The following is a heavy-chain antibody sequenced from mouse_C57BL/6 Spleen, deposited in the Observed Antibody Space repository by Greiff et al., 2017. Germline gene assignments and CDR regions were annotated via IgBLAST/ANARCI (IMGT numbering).Heavy chain of an antibody. V-gene: IGHV1-12*01. J-gene: IGHJ4*01. D-gene: IGHD1-1*01. Sequence: QVQLQQSGAELVRPGASVKMSCKASGYTFTSSNMHWVKQTPRQGLEWIGAIYPGNGDTSYNQQFNGKATLTVDKSSSTAYMQLSSLTSEDSAVEFCARGGYYGSSPYYAMDYWGQGTSVTVSS. CDR2: IYPGNGDT. CDR3: ARGGYYGSSPYYAMDY. CDR1: GYTFTSSN.